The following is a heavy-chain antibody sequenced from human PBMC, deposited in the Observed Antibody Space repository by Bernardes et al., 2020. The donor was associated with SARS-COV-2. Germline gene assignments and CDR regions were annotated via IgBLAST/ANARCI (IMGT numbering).Heavy chain of an antibody. CDR2: ISADNGKT. Sequence: ASVKVSCKASGYTFTTYGFSWVRQAPGQGLEWMGWISADNGKTVYAQKFQGRVTMTTDTSTSTVYMELRSLRSDDTAVYYCARSGLRSRVYGMDGWGLGTTVTVSS. D-gene: IGHD2-15*01. CDR3: ARSGLRSRVYGMDG. CDR1: GYTFTTYG. J-gene: IGHJ6*02. V-gene: IGHV1-18*01.